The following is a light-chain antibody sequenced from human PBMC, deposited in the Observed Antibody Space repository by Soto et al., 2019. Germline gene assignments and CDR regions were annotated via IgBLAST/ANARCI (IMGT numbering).Light chain of an antibody. CDR3: QQRSNWPLT. V-gene: IGKV1-39*01. J-gene: IGKJ4*01. CDR1: QSISRY. Sequence: DIQMTQSPSSLSASAGDRVTITCRASQSISRYLNWYQQKPGKAPKLLIYAASSLQTGVPSRFSGSGSGTEFTLTISSLQPDDFAVYYCQQRSNWPLTFGGGTKVDIK. CDR2: AAS.